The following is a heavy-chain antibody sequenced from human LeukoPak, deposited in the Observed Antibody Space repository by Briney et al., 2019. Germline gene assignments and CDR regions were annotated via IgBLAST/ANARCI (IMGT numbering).Heavy chain of an antibody. CDR3: ARGGNSSGWYFDWFDP. J-gene: IGHJ5*02. CDR1: GDSVSSNSAA. V-gene: IGHV6-1*01. CDR2: TYYRSKWYN. D-gene: IGHD6-19*01. Sequence: SQTLSLTCAISGDSVSSNSAAWNWIRQPPSRGLEWLGRTYYRSKWYNDYAVSVKSRITINPDTSKNQFSLQLNSVTPGDTAVYYCARGGNSSGWYFDWFDPWGQGTLVTVSS.